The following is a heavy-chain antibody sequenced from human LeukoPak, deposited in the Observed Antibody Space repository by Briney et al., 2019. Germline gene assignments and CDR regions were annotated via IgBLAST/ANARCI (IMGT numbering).Heavy chain of an antibody. CDR1: GYRFTNYW. V-gene: IGHV5-51*01. D-gene: IGHD3-10*01. CDR3: ARGATVRGVIGYYGMDV. CDR2: IYPADSDT. Sequence: GESLKISCTGSGYRFTNYWIIWVRQMPGKGLEWMGIIYPADSDTRYSPSFQGQVTLSADTSINTAYLQWSSLKASDTAMYYCARGATVRGVIGYYGMDVWGQGTTVTVSS. J-gene: IGHJ6*02.